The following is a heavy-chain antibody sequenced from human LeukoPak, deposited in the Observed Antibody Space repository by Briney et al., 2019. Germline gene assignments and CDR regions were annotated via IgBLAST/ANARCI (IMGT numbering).Heavy chain of an antibody. CDR3: ARGKPIVGANSYYYYMDV. D-gene: IGHD1-26*01. CDR1: GYTFTSYD. V-gene: IGHV1-8*01. J-gene: IGHJ6*03. Sequence: ASVKVSCKPSGYTFTSYDINWVRQATGQGLEWMGWMNPNSGNTGYAQKFQGRVTVTRNTSISTAYMELSSLRSEDTAVYYCARGKPIVGANSYYYYMDVWGKGTTVTVSS. CDR2: MNPNSGNT.